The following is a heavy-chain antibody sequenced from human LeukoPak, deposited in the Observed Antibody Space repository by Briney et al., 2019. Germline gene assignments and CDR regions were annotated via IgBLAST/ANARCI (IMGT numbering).Heavy chain of an antibody. CDR3: AKGNRYSYYYGMDV. V-gene: IGHV3-23*03. Sequence: GGSLRLSCAASGFTFSSYGMHWVRQAPGKGLEWVSVIYSGGSTYYADSVKGRFTISRDNSKNTLYLQMNSLRAEDTAVYYCAKGNRYSYYYGMDVWGQGTTVTVSS. D-gene: IGHD2-15*01. J-gene: IGHJ6*02. CDR1: GFTFSSYG. CDR2: IYSGGST.